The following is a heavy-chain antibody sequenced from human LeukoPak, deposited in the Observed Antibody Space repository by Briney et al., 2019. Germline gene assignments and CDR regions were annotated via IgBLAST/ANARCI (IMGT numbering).Heavy chain of an antibody. D-gene: IGHD1-7*01. V-gene: IGHV3-30*02. CDR1: GFTFSSYG. J-gene: IGHJ4*02. Sequence: GGSLRLSCAASGFTFSSYGMHWVLQAPGKGLEWVALIRYDGSNKYYADSVKGRFTISRDNAKNSLYLQMNSLRAEDTAVYYCASQLELRDYWGQGTLVTVSS. CDR2: IRYDGSNK. CDR3: ASQLELRDY.